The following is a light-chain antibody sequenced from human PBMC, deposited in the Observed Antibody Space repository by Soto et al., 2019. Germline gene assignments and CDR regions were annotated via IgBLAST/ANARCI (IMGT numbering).Light chain of an antibody. Sequence: EIVLTQAPGTLSLSPGERATLSCRASQSVSSNYLAWYQQKPGQAPRLLIYGVSTRATGIPDRFSGSGSGTDFTLTISRLEPEDFAVYSCQHYAQTFGQGTKVDIK. J-gene: IGKJ1*01. CDR1: QSVSSNY. CDR3: QHYAQT. CDR2: GVS. V-gene: IGKV3-20*01.